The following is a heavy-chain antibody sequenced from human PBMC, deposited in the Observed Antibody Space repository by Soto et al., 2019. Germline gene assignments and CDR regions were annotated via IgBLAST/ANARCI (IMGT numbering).Heavy chain of an antibody. V-gene: IGHV3-21*01. CDR3: ARVLKSSYSSSWYAAGIDY. J-gene: IGHJ4*02. Sequence: GGSLRLSCAASGFTFSSYSMNWVRQAPGKGLEWVSSISSSSSYIYYADSVKGRVTISRDNAKNSLYLQMNSLRAEDTAVYYGARVLKSSYSSSWYAAGIDYWGQGTLVTVSS. CDR1: GFTFSSYS. D-gene: IGHD6-13*01. CDR2: ISSSSSYI.